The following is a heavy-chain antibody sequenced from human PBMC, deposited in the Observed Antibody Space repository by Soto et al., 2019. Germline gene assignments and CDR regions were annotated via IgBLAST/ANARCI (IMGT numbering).Heavy chain of an antibody. CDR3: ARSLGGYCSGGTCSTRGDFDY. J-gene: IGHJ4*02. CDR1: GFTFSSYW. V-gene: IGHV3-74*01. Sequence: GGSLRLSCAASGFTFSSYWMHWVRQAPGKGLVWVSRINSDGSSTNYADSVKGRFTISRDNAKNTLYLQMNSLRAEDTAVYYCARSLGGYCSGGTCSTRGDFDYWGQGTLVTVSS. D-gene: IGHD2-15*01. CDR2: INSDGSST.